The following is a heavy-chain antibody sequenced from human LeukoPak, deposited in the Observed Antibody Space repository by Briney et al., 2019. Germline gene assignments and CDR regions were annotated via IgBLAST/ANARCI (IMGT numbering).Heavy chain of an antibody. CDR3: AREMSMCTVFPAY. Sequence: ASVTVSCKASGSTFTSCYMHWVRLAPPQGLEWLGCSTPNSGWTNYEQTFQRRVTMTSDTSISTAYMELSRLRSDDTAVCYCAREMSMCTVFPAYWGQGTLVTVSS. CDR2: STPNSGWT. CDR1: GSTFTSCY. D-gene: IGHD3-9*01. J-gene: IGHJ4*02. V-gene: IGHV1-2*02.